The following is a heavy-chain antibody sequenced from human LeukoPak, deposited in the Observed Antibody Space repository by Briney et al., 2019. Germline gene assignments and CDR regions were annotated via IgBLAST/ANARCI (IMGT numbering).Heavy chain of an antibody. V-gene: IGHV3-20*04. J-gene: IGHJ4*02. D-gene: IGHD5-12*01. CDR3: ARPPYGGYGEDFDY. Sequence: GRSLRLSCAASGFPFQDSGLSWVRQAPGKGLEWISGINWNGDTTVYADSVKGRFTISRDNAKNSLYLQMNSLRADDTAVYYCARPPYGGYGEDFDYWGQGTLVTVSS. CDR1: GFPFQDSG. CDR2: INWNGDTT.